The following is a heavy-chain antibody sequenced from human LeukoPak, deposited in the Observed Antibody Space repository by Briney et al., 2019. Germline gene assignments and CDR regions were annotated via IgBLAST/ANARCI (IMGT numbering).Heavy chain of an antibody. D-gene: IGHD4-17*01. CDR3: ARDQVTTSDLLGY. CDR1: GFTFSSYE. J-gene: IGHJ4*02. V-gene: IGHV3-48*03. Sequence: PGGSLRLSCAASGFTFSSYEMKWVRQAPGKGLEWVSYISSSGSTIYYADSVKGRFTISRDNAKNSLYLQMNSLRAEDTAVYYCARDQVTTSDLLGYWGQGTLVTVSS. CDR2: ISSSGSTI.